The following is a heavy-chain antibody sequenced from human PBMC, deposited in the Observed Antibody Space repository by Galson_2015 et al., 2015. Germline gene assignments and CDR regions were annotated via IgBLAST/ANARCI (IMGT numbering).Heavy chain of an antibody. CDR2: IKSDGSSI. CDR3: ARGGVRECSTSCYVDF. D-gene: IGHD2-2*01. V-gene: IGHV3-74*01. Sequence: SLRLSCAVSGFTFSSDWMHWVRQVPGKGLVWVSRIKSDGSSIIYADSVKGRFTISRDNAKNTLYLQMNNLRADDTAVYYCARGGVRECSTSCYVDFWGQGTLVTVSS. CDR1: GFTFSSDW. J-gene: IGHJ4*02.